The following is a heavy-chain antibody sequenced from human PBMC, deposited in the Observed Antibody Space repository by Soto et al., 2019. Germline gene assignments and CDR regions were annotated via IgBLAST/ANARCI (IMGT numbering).Heavy chain of an antibody. CDR1: GGPFSSYA. Sequence: SVKVYCKASGGPFSSYAISWVRQAPGQGLEWMGGIIPIFGTANYAQKFQGRVTITADESTSTAYMELSSLRSEDTAVYYCARGRIAINWFDPWGQGTMVTVSS. V-gene: IGHV1-69*13. CDR3: ARGRIAINWFDP. J-gene: IGHJ5*02. CDR2: IIPIFGTA. D-gene: IGHD2-15*01.